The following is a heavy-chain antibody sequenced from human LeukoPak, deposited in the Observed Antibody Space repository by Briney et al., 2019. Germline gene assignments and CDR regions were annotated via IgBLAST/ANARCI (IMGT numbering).Heavy chain of an antibody. CDR3: AREKYCSSTSCFSLGYYYYMDV. Sequence: SGGSLRLSCAASGFTFSSYAMSWVRQAPGKGLEWVSAISGSGGSTYYADSVKGRFTISRDNAKNSLYLQMNSLRAEDTAVYYCAREKYCSSTSCFSLGYYYYMDVWGKGTTVTVSS. V-gene: IGHV3-23*01. D-gene: IGHD2-2*01. J-gene: IGHJ6*03. CDR1: GFTFSSYA. CDR2: ISGSGGST.